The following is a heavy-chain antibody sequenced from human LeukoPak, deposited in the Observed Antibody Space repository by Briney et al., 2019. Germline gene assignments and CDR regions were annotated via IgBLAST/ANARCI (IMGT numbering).Heavy chain of an antibody. CDR2: INSDGTTI. D-gene: IGHD6-19*01. V-gene: IGHV3-48*03. J-gene: IGHJ4*02. Sequence: GGSLRLSCAASGFTFTSYEMNWVRHAPGKGLEWVSYINSDGTTIYYADSVKGRFTISRDYAKNSLYLQMNSLRAEDTAIYYCARERAVAGAGFDYWGQGTQVTVSS. CDR1: GFTFTSYE. CDR3: ARERAVAGAGFDY.